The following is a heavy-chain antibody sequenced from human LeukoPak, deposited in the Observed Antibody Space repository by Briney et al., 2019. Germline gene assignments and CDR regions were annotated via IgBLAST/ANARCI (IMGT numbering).Heavy chain of an antibody. J-gene: IGHJ6*03. CDR1: GFTFDDYG. Sequence: GGSLRLSCAASGFTFDDYGMSWVRQAPGKGLEWVSGINSNGGSTGYADSVKGRFTISRDNAENSLYLQMNSLRAEDTALYYCARTFYDISTGYYPTGYMDVWGKGTTVTVSS. CDR2: INSNGGST. CDR3: ARTFYDISTGYYPTGYMDV. V-gene: IGHV3-20*04. D-gene: IGHD3-9*01.